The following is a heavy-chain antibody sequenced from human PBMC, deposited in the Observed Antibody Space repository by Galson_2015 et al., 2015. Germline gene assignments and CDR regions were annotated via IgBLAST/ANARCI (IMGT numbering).Heavy chain of an antibody. J-gene: IGHJ6*03. Sequence: SLRLSCAASGFTFNSYAMSWVRQAPGKGLEWVSGISGTGGSRWYADSVKGRFTISRDTSKNTLYLQMNSLRVEDTAVYFCAKEAYFYGSGSYFLDYYYYYYIDVWGTGTTVTVSS. D-gene: IGHD3-10*01. V-gene: IGHV3-23*01. CDR1: GFTFNSYA. CDR3: AKEAYFYGSGSYFLDYYYYYYIDV. CDR2: ISGTGGSR.